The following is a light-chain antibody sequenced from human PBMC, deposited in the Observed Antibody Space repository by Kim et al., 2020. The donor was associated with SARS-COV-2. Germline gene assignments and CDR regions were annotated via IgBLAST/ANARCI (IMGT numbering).Light chain of an antibody. CDR3: QYYGNLPLT. Sequence: SPGERATLSCRASQSVSSSYLAWYQQKPGQAPRLLVYGTLIRATGVPDRFSGSGSGTDFTLTISRLEPEDFAVYYCQYYGNLPLTFGGGTKVDIK. CDR1: QSVSSSY. CDR2: GTL. V-gene: IGKV3-20*01. J-gene: IGKJ4*01.